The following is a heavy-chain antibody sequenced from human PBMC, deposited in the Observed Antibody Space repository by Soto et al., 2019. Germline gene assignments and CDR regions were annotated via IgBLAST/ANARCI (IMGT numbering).Heavy chain of an antibody. Sequence: GGSLRLSCAASGFTFSSYAMHWVRQAPGKGLEWVAVISYDGSNKYYADSVKGRFTISRDNSKNTLYLQMNSLRAEDTGVYYCGSDLYKAGYYVFDYWGQGTLVTVSS. J-gene: IGHJ4*02. CDR2: ISYDGSNK. V-gene: IGHV3-30-3*01. CDR3: GSDLYKAGYYVFDY. D-gene: IGHD1-26*01. CDR1: GFTFSSYA.